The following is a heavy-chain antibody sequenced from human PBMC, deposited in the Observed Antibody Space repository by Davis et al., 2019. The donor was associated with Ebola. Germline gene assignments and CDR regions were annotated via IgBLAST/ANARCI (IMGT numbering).Heavy chain of an antibody. CDR1: GGSFSGYY. CDR2: INHSGST. J-gene: IGHJ4*02. V-gene: IGHV4-34*01. D-gene: IGHD3-9*01. CDR3: ARGPGLRYFDWTIDY. Sequence: MPSETLSPTCAVHGGSFSGYYWSWIRQPPGKGLEWIGEINHSGSTNYNPSLKSRVTISVDTSKNQFSLKLSSVTAADTAVYYCARGPGLRYFDWTIDYWGQGTLVTVSS.